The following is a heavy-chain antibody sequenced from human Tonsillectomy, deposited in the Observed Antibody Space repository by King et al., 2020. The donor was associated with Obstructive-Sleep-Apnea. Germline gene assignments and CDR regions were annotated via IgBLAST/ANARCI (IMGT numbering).Heavy chain of an antibody. CDR2: ISYDGINK. CDR3: ARDYWEKVATSLHY. Sequence: VQLVESGGGVVQPGRSLRLSCASSGFSFSDYAMHWVRQAPGKGLEGGGVISYDGINKYFSDSGQERFTISRDNSENMLYLQMDSLRTEDTAVYFCARDYWEKVATSLHYWGQGILVTVSS. J-gene: IGHJ4*02. D-gene: IGHD5-12*01. CDR1: GFSFSDYA. V-gene: IGHV3-30-3*01.